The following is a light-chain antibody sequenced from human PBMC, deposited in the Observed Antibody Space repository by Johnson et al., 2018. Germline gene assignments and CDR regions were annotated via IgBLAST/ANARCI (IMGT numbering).Light chain of an antibody. J-gene: IGLJ1*01. CDR3: GTWDSSLSAGNV. CDR2: ENN. CDR1: SSNIGNNY. V-gene: IGLV1-51*02. Sequence: QSVLTQPPSVSAAPGQKVTISYSGSSSNIGNNYVSWYKQLPGTAPKLLIYENNKRPSGIPDRFSGSKSGTSATLGITGLQTGDEADYYCGTWDSSLSAGNVFGTGTKVTVL.